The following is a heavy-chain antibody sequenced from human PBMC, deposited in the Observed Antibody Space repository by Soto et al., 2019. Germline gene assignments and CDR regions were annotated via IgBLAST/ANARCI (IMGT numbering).Heavy chain of an antibody. CDR2: VYHTGTT. D-gene: IGHD3-22*01. J-gene: IGHJ6*02. CDR3: ARALVTDYNSRDYHYYFAMDV. Sequence: PSETLSLTCVVSGGPVSGDDLYWSWIRHLPGKGLEWIANVYHTGTTYYNPSLKSRVSMSVDTSQYQFSLILASVTAADTAVYYCARALVTDYNSRDYHYYFAMDVWGQGTSVTVSS. V-gene: IGHV4-31*02. CDR1: GGPVSGDDLY.